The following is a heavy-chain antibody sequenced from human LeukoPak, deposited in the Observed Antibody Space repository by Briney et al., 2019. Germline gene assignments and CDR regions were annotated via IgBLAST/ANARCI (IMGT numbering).Heavy chain of an antibody. Sequence: GGSLRLSCAAAGLTFSTNSMNWVRQAPGKGLEWVSSISSGGTYVDYADSVKGRFTISRDNAKNSLYLQMNSLRAEDTAVFYCARDPGYSNSPYYLDYWGQGTLVTVSS. J-gene: IGHJ4*02. CDR2: ISSGGTYV. D-gene: IGHD5-12*01. CDR1: GLTFSTNS. V-gene: IGHV3-21*01. CDR3: ARDPGYSNSPYYLDY.